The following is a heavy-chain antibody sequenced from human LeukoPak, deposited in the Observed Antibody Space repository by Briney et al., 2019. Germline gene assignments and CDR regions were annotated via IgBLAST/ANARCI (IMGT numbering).Heavy chain of an antibody. Sequence: SETLSLTCAVYGGSFSVYYWSWIRQPPGEGLEWIGEIDHSGRTNSNASLKSRVTISVDMSKNQFSLRLSSVTAADTAVYYCARKSIVTAGRKPYDVWDQGTLVTVSP. CDR3: ARKSIVTAGRKPYDV. CDR1: GGSFSVYY. D-gene: IGHD6-13*01. J-gene: IGHJ4*02. CDR2: IDHSGRT. V-gene: IGHV4-34*01.